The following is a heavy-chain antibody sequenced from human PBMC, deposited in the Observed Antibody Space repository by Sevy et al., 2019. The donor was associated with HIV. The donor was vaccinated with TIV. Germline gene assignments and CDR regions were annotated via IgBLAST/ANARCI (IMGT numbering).Heavy chain of an antibody. CDR3: AKDDFWSGYAPEYYYGMDV. CDR1: GFTFRNYA. D-gene: IGHD3-3*01. J-gene: IGHJ6*02. CDR2: ISDSGVIT. V-gene: IGHV3-23*01. Sequence: GGSLRLSCAASGFTFRNYAMTWVRQAPGKGLEWVSTISDSGVITYYADFVQGRFTFSRDNSRNTVSLLMNSLRAEDTAVYYCAKDDFWSGYAPEYYYGMDVWGQGTTVTVSS.